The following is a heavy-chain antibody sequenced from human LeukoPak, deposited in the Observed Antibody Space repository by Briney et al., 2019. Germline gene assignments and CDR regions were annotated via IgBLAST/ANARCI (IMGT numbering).Heavy chain of an antibody. CDR3: ARSGYTTRRHAAFDI. Sequence: PSETLSLTCTVSGGSISNSSYFWGWIRQPPGKGLEWIANMYYTGSTYYNPSLKSRVTISLDTSKNQFSLKLTSLTAADTAVYSCARSGYTTRRHAAFDIWGQGTMVTVSS. D-gene: IGHD6-13*01. CDR2: MYYTGST. J-gene: IGHJ3*02. CDR1: GGSISNSSYF. V-gene: IGHV4-39*07.